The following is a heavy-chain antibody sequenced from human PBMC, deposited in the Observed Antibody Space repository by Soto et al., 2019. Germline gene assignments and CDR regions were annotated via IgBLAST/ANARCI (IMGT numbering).Heavy chain of an antibody. CDR1: GFTFSSYA. CDR3: ARGRGYSSPLDY. D-gene: IGHD5-18*01. J-gene: IGHJ4*02. V-gene: IGHV3-30-3*01. CDR2: ISYDGSKK. Sequence: QVQLVESGGGVVQPGRSLRLSCAASGFTFSSYAMHWVRQAPGKGLEWVAVISYDGSKKYYAASVKGRFTISRDNSKNTLYLQMNSLRAEDTAVYYCARGRGYSSPLDYWGQGTLVTVSS.